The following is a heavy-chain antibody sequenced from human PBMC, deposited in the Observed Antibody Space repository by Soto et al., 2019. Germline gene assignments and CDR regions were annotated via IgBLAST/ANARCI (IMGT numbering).Heavy chain of an antibody. V-gene: IGHV3-23*01. J-gene: IGHJ3*02. CDR1: GFPFSSYA. CDR3: AKGVYYSLFDI. Sequence: EMQLLESGGGLVQPGGSLRLSCVASGFPFSSYAMSWVRQTPGRGLEWVSGISGSGGRAYYTDSVKGRFTISRDSSNNTLSLQMHILRVEDTAVYFCAKGVYYSLFDIWGQGTMVTVSA. D-gene: IGHD2-8*01. CDR2: ISGSGGRA.